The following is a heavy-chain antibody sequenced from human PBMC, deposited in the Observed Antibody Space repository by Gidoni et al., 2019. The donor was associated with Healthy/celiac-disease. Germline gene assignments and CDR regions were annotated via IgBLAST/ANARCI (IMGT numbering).Heavy chain of an antibody. Sequence: EVQLLESGGGLVQPGGSLRLSCAASGVTFSSYAMSWVRQAPGKGLEWVSAISGGGGSTYYADSVTGRFTISRDHSKNTLYLQMNSLRAEDTAVYYCAKASPSIVVVPAATQDYYYYYGMDVWGQGTTVTVSS. CDR3: AKASPSIVVVPAATQDYYYYYGMDV. J-gene: IGHJ6*02. V-gene: IGHV3-23*01. CDR2: ISGGGGST. CDR1: GVTFSSYA. D-gene: IGHD2-2*01.